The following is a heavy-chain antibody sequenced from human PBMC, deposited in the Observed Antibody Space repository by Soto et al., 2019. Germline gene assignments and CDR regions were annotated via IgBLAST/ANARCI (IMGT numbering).Heavy chain of an antibody. J-gene: IGHJ4*02. CDR2: IYYRGNA. CDR3: ARLEGLATISYYFDF. Sequence: SETLSLTCSVSDDSINSDKYYWGWIRQPPGKGLEWIGSIYYRGNAYYNTSLQTRVTISLDKSKSQFYLKLNSVTAADSAVYFCARLEGLATISYYFDFWGPGALVTVSS. D-gene: IGHD3-9*01. CDR1: DDSINSDKYY. V-gene: IGHV4-39*01.